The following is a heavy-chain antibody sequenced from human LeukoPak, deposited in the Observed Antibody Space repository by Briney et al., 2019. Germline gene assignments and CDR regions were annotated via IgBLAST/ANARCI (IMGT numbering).Heavy chain of an antibody. Sequence: GGSLRLSCAASGFTFSSYAMSWVRQAPGKGLEWVSAISGSGGSTYYADSVKGRFTISRDNAKNSLYLQMNSLRAEDTAVYYCARDMEFWSGSDYWGQGTLVTVSS. D-gene: IGHD3-3*01. V-gene: IGHV3-23*01. J-gene: IGHJ4*02. CDR1: GFTFSSYA. CDR2: ISGSGGST. CDR3: ARDMEFWSGSDY.